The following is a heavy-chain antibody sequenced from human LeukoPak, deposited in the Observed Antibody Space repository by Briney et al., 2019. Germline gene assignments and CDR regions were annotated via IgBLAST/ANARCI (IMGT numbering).Heavy chain of an antibody. V-gene: IGHV1-18*01. Sequence: ASVQVSCKASGYTFTIHSISWVRQAPGQGLEWIGWISTNNGNTNYAQKLQGRVTMTTDTSTRTAYMELSSLRSEDTAVYCCARGGGSSSWYTYYYYYMDVWGKGTTVTVSS. D-gene: IGHD6-13*01. J-gene: IGHJ6*03. CDR1: GYTFTIHS. CDR3: ARGGGSSSWYTYYYYYMDV. CDR2: ISTNNGNT.